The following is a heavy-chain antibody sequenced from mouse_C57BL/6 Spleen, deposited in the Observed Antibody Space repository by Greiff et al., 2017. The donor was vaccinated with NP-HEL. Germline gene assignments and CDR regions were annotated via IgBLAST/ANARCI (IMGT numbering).Heavy chain of an antibody. CDR1: GYAFSSSW. CDR2: IYPGDGDT. Sequence: QVQLQQSGPELVKPGASVKISCKASGYAFSSSWMNWVKQRPGKGLEWIGRIYPGDGDTNYNGKFKGKATLTADKSSSTAYMQLSSLTSEDSAVYFCAITTVVATDYFDYWGQGTTLTVSS. V-gene: IGHV1-82*01. CDR3: AITTVVATDYFDY. J-gene: IGHJ2*01. D-gene: IGHD1-1*01.